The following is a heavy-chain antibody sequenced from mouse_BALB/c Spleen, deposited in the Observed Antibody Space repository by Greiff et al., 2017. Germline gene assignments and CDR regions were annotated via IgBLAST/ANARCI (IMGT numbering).Heavy chain of an antibody. J-gene: IGHJ3*01. CDR1: GYSITSGYY. CDR3: ARAVTYFAY. Sequence: EVQLQQSGPGLVKPSQSLSLTCSVTGYSITSGYYWNWIRQFPGNTLEWMGYISYDGSNNYNPSLKNRISITRDTSKNQFFLKLNSVTTEDTATYYCARAVTYFAYWGQGTLVTVSA. D-gene: IGHD2-3*01. CDR2: ISYDGSN. V-gene: IGHV3-6*02.